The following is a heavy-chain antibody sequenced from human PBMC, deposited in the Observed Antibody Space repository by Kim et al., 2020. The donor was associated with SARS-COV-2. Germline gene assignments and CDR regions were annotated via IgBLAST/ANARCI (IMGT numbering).Heavy chain of an antibody. J-gene: IGHJ4*02. CDR3: ARESAVAYFDY. CDR1: GFTFSTYA. CDR2: ITDRGDHV. Sequence: GGSLRLSCAASGFTFSTYAMNWVRQAPGKGLEWVSSITDRGDHVYYADSVKGRFTISRDNAKNSLYLQMNSLRAEDTAVYYCARESAVAYFDYWGQGTLVTVSS. V-gene: IGHV3-21*01. D-gene: IGHD2-15*01.